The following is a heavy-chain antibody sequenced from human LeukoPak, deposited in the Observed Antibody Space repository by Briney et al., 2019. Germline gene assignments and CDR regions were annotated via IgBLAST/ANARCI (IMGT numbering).Heavy chain of an antibody. J-gene: IGHJ3*02. D-gene: IGHD3-10*01. CDR3: ASSFKRSRYYGSGHI. CDR2: IIPIFGTA. CDR1: GGTFSSYA. Sequence: SVKVSCKASGGTFSSYAISWVRQAPGQGLEWMGGIIPIFGTANYAQKFQGRVTITADKSTSTAYMELSSLRSEDTAVYYCASSFKRSRYYGSGHIWGQGTMVTVSS. V-gene: IGHV1-69*06.